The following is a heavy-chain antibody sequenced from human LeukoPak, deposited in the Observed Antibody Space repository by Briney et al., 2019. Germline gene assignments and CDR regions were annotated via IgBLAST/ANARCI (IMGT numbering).Heavy chain of an antibody. Sequence: SETLSLTCTVSGGSISSYYWSWIRQPPGKGLEWIGYVYYGASTNYSPSLKSRVTISVDTSKNQFSLKLRSVTAADTAVYYCARGLIKGIAVAGTGWGQGTLVTVSS. CDR2: VYYGAST. V-gene: IGHV4-59*12. CDR1: GGSISSYY. CDR3: ARGLIKGIAVAGTG. J-gene: IGHJ4*02. D-gene: IGHD6-19*01.